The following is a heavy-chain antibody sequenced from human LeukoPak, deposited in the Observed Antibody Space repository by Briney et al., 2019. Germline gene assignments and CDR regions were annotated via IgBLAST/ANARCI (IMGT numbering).Heavy chain of an antibody. J-gene: IGHJ4*02. V-gene: IGHV3-23*01. D-gene: IGHD1-1*01. CDR2: INPGGVSR. CDR1: GFTFTTYS. Sequence: GGSLRLSCAASGFTFTTYSMTWVRQAPGKGLEWVSSINPGGVSRYYADSVRGRFTISRDNSENTVSLQMNSLRTDDTAMYYCAKDRAGSPWADWGQGSLVTVSS. CDR3: AKDRAGSPWAD.